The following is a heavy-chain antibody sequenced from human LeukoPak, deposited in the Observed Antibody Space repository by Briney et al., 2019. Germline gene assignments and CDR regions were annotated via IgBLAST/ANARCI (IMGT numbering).Heavy chain of an antibody. CDR2: MNPNSGNT. CDR3: ARVSIVATYYYYYYGMDV. D-gene: IGHD5-12*01. J-gene: IGHJ6*02. Sequence: ASVKVSCKASGYTFTSYDINWVRQATGQGLEWMVWMNPNSGNTGYAQKFQGRVTMTRNTSISTAYMELSSLRSEDTAVYYCARVSIVATYYYYYYGMDVWGQGTTVTVSS. V-gene: IGHV1-8*01. CDR1: GYTFTSYD.